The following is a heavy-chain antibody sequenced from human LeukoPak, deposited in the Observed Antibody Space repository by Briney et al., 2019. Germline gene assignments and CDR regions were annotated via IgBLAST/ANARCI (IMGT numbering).Heavy chain of an antibody. CDR1: GFTFSTCW. Sequence: GGSLRLSCAASGFTFSTCWMHWVRQASGKGLVWVSRINRDGSGTSYVDSVKGRFTISRDNAKNTVYLQMNSLRAEDTAVYYCARDSNYGMDVWGQGTTVTVSS. J-gene: IGHJ6*02. CDR3: ARDSNYGMDV. V-gene: IGHV3-74*01. CDR2: INRDGSGT.